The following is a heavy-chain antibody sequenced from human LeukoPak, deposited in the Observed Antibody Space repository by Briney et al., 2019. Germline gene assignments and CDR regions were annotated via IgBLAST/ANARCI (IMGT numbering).Heavy chain of an antibody. D-gene: IGHD6-6*01. CDR2: IYHGGST. J-gene: IGHJ4*02. CDR1: GYSISSGYY. Sequence: PSETLSLTCAVSGYSISSGYYWGWIRQPPGKGLEWIGSIYHGGSTYYNPSLKSRVTISVDTSKNQFSLKLSSVTAADTAVYYCARHSSYSSSGFDYWGQGTLVTVSS. CDR3: ARHSSYSSSGFDY. V-gene: IGHV4-38-2*01.